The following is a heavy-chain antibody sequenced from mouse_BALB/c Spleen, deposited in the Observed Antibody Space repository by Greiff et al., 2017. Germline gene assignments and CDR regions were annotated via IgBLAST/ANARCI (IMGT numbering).Heavy chain of an antibody. CDR1: GFTFSSFG. V-gene: IGHV5-17*02. CDR3: ARLGSYYYAMDY. Sequence: EVKLVESGGGLVQPGGSRKLSCAASGFTFSSFGMHWVRQAPEKGLEWVAYISSGSSTIYYADTVKGRFTISRDNPKNTLFLQMTSLRSEDTAMYYCARLGSYYYAMDYWGQGTSVTVSS. CDR2: ISSGSSTI. J-gene: IGHJ4*01.